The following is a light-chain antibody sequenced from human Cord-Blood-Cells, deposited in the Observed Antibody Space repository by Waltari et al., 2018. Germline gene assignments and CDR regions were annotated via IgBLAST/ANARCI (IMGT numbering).Light chain of an antibody. CDR2: KDS. CDR1: VLAKKY. J-gene: IGLJ3*02. Sequence: SYELTQPSSVSVSPGQTARITCSGDVLAKKYARWFQQKPGQAPVLVIYKDSERPSGVPERCSGASSGTTGTLTISGAQVEDEADYYCYSAADNNRVFGGGTKLTVL. CDR3: YSAADNNRV. V-gene: IGLV3-27*01.